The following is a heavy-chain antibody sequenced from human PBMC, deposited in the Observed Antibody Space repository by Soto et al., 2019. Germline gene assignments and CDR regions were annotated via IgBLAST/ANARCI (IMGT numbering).Heavy chain of an antibody. J-gene: IGHJ6*03. V-gene: IGHV4-59*08. CDR1: GGSFSSYY. Sequence: QVQLQESGPGLVRPSETLSLTCTVSGGSFSSYYWTWIRQSPGKVLEWIGYIYYSGSTDYNPSLRGRRAISIDTSKNQFSLRLNSMTAADTAVYYCAGRDCSGTNCYYLDYYYMDVWGKGTTVTVSS. CDR2: IYYSGST. CDR3: AGRDCSGTNCYYLDYYYMDV. D-gene: IGHD2-2*01.